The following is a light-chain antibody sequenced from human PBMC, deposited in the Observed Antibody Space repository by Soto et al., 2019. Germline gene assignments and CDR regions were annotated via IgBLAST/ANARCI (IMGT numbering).Light chain of an antibody. V-gene: IGKV3-20*01. CDR2: GAS. J-gene: IGKJ4*01. Sequence: EVVLTQSPGTLSLSPGERATLSCRASQSLSSSYLAWYQHKPGQAPRLLIYGASNRATGIPDRFSGSESGTDFTLTISRLEPEDFAMYYCQHYGSSSTFGGGTKVDI. CDR1: QSLSSSY. CDR3: QHYGSSST.